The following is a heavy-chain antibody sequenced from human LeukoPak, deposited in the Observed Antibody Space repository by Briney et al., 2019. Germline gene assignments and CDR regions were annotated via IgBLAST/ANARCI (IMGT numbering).Heavy chain of an antibody. CDR3: ARARDGVCYTICLGAFDI. CDR2: IIPIFGTA. V-gene: IGHV1-69*13. Sequence: GASVKVSCKASGGTFSSYAISWVRQAPGQGLEWMGGIIPIFGTANYAQKFQGRVTITADESTSTAYMELSSLRSEDTAVYYCARARDGVCYTICLGAFDIWGQGTMVTASS. D-gene: IGHD2-8*01. CDR1: GGTFSSYA. J-gene: IGHJ3*02.